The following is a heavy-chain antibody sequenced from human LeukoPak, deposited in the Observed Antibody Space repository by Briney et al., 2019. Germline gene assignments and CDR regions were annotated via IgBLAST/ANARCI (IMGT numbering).Heavy chain of an antibody. CDR1: GFTFSRYA. Sequence: PGGSLRLSCAASGFTFSRYAMSWVRQAPGKGLEWVSVISGSGGSTYYADSVKGRFTISRDNSKNMLYLQMNSLRAEDTAVYYCAKGGIVVDDLNWFDPWGQGTLVTVSS. V-gene: IGHV3-23*01. CDR3: AKGGIVVDDLNWFDP. D-gene: IGHD2-15*01. J-gene: IGHJ5*02. CDR2: ISGSGGST.